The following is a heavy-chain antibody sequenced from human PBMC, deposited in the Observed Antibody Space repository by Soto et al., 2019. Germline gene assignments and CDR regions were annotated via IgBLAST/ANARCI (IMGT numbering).Heavy chain of an antibody. CDR3: ARPPGYISDWYYFDI. D-gene: IGHD3-9*01. CDR2: ISPRSGGT. J-gene: IGHJ4*02. Sequence: ASVKVSCKASGYTFIDYYMHWVRQAPGQGFEWMGRISPRSGGTNYAQKFQGRVTMTWDTSLNAAYMELSSLISEDTAVYYCARPPGYISDWYYFDIWGQGTLVTVSS. V-gene: IGHV1-2*02. CDR1: GYTFIDYY.